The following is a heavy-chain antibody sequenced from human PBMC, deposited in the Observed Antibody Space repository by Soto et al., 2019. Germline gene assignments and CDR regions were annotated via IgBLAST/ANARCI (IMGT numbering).Heavy chain of an antibody. Sequence: SETLSLTCTVSGGSISSGNNCWSWIRQTPGRGLEWIGHIYNGGSTYSNPSLRSRVSISVDTSKNQFSLDLSSVTAADTAVYYCARGASGDKVAYWGQGALVTVSS. CDR1: GGSISSGNNC. CDR2: IYNGGST. J-gene: IGHJ4*02. CDR3: ARGASGDKVAY. V-gene: IGHV4-30-4*01. D-gene: IGHD7-27*01.